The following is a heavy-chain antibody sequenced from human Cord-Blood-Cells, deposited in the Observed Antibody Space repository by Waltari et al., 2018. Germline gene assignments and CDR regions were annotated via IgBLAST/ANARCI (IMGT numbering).Heavy chain of an antibody. CDR2: IYYRWRT. J-gene: IGHJ5*02. CDR1: GGSISSSSYY. V-gene: IGHV4-39*07. CDR3: ARQHNCYGSGSPTWFDP. Sequence: QLQLQESGPGLVKPSETLSLTCTVSGGSISSSSYYWGWIRQPPGKGLEWVGSIYYRWRTNTTPSRKSRVPLSVATSKNQLSLTLSCVNAADTAVYNCARQHNCYGSGSPTWFDPWGQGTLVTVSS. D-gene: IGHD3-10*01.